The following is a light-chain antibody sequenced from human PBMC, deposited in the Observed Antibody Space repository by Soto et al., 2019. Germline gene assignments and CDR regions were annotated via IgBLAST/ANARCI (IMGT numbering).Light chain of an antibody. J-gene: IGLJ1*01. V-gene: IGLV2-14*01. Sequence: QSALTQPASVSGSPGQSIAISCTGTSSDVGAYNYVSWYQQHPGKAPKLMIYDVSNRPSGVSNRFSGSKSGNTASLTISGLQAEDEADYYCTSYTTSGNYGFGTGTKVTVL. CDR3: TSYTTSGNYG. CDR2: DVS. CDR1: SSDVGAYNY.